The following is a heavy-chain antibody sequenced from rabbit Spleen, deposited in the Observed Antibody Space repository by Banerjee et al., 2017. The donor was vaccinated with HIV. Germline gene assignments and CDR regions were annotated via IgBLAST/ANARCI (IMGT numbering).Heavy chain of an antibody. J-gene: IGHJ4*01. CDR3: VRDQAGDADYGPYYLNL. CDR2: IAGSSSGFT. D-gene: IGHD2-1*01. Sequence: QQLVESGGGLVKPGASLTLTCKASGFDFSSNYYMCWVRQAPGKGLEWISCIAGSSSGFTYSATWAKGRFTCSKTSSTTVTLQMTSLTVADTATYFCVRDQAGDADYGPYYLNLWGQGTLVTVS. V-gene: IGHV1S40*01. CDR1: GFDFSSNYY.